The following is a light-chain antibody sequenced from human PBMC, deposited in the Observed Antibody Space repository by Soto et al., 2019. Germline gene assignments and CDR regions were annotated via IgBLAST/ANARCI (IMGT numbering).Light chain of an antibody. CDR2: ENN. J-gene: IGLJ1*01. Sequence: QSALTQPPSVSAAPGQKVTISCSGSTSNIGNNYVSWYQQLPGTAPKLLIYENNKRPSGIPDRFSGSKSGTSATLGTTGLQTGDEADYYCGTWDSSLSGCVFGTGTKVTVL. CDR3: GTWDSSLSGCV. V-gene: IGLV1-51*02. CDR1: TSNIGNNY.